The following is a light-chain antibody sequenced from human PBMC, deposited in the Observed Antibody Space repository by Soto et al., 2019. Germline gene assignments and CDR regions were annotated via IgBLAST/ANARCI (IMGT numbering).Light chain of an antibody. CDR2: QDR. V-gene: IGLV3-1*01. CDR3: QAWDSNTVV. Sequence: SYELTQPPSVSVSPGQTASITCSGNKLGEKYACWYQQKPGQSPVLVIYQDRKRPSGIPERFSGSNSGNTATLTISGTQAMDEADYYCQAWDSNTVVFGGGTKLTVL. CDR1: KLGEKY. J-gene: IGLJ2*01.